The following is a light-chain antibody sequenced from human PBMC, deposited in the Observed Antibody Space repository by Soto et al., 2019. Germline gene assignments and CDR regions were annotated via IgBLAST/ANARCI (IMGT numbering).Light chain of an antibody. J-gene: IGLJ1*01. CDR3: SSYTTSNTQV. CDR2: DVS. V-gene: IGLV2-14*01. Sequence: QLVLTQPASVSGSPGQSITISCTGTISDVGGYNYVSWYQQHPGKAPKLLIYDVSNRPSGVSNRFAGSKSGNTASLTISGLQAADEAEYYCSSYTTSNTQVFGTGTKLTVL. CDR1: ISDVGGYNY.